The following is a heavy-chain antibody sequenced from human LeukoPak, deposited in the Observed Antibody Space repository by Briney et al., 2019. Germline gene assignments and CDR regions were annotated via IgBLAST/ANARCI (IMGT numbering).Heavy chain of an antibody. CDR1: GGSISGYY. CDR2: NYYGVSA. V-gene: IGHV4-59*01. J-gene: IGHJ4*02. Sequence: PSETLSLTCTVSGGSISGYYWSWIPPPPGKGRERIGYNYYGVSANYNPSLKRRVTISLDTSKNPFYLKLSSVTAADTAVYYCARTTTWAVAGFSPFYFDYWGQGTLVTPSS. D-gene: IGHD6-19*01. CDR3: ARTTTWAVAGFSPFYFDY.